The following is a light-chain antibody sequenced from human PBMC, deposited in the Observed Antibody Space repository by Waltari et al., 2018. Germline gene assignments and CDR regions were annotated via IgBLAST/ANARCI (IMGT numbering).Light chain of an antibody. CDR2: DAS. CDR3: QQYKSYPGT. V-gene: IGKV1-5*01. CDR1: QGISSW. J-gene: IGKJ1*01. Sequence: DIQMTQSPSTLSASVGDRVTLTCRASQGISSWLAWYQQKPGKAPKLLIYDASSLESGVPSRFSGSGSGTEFTLTISSLQPDDFATYYCQQYKSYPGTFGQGTKVEIK.